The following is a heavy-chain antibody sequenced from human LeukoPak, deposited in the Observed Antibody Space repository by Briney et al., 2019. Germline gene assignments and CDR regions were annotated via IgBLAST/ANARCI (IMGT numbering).Heavy chain of an antibody. D-gene: IGHD5-18*01. V-gene: IGHV4-59*12. CDR2: IYYSGGT. CDR1: GGSISSYY. CDR3: ARGGSEEAIGD. Sequence: SETLSLTCTVSGGSISSYYWSWIRQPPGKGLEWIGYIYYSGGTNYNPSLKSRVTISVDTSKNQFSLKLSSVTAADTAVYYCARGGSEEAIGDWGQGTLVTVSS. J-gene: IGHJ4*02.